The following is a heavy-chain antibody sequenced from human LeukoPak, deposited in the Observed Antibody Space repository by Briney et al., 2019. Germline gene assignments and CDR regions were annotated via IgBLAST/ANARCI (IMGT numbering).Heavy chain of an antibody. CDR1: GYTFTSYD. D-gene: IGHD3-10*01. CDR2: MNPNSGNT. CDR3: AREPRRFGD. J-gene: IGHJ4*02. V-gene: IGHV1-8*01. Sequence: GASVKVSCKASGYTFTSYDINWVRQATGHGLEWMGYMNPNSGNTGYAQKFQGRVTMTRNTSINTAYMELSSLRSEDTAVYYCAREPRRFGDWGQGTLVTVSS.